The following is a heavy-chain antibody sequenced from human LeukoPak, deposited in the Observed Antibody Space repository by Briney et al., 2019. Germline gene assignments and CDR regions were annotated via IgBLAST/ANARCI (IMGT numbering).Heavy chain of an antibody. Sequence: AGGSLRLSCAASGFTFSSYWMHWVRQAPGKGLVWVSRINSDGSSTSYADSVKGRFTISRDNAKNTLYLQMNSLRAEDTAAYYCAREPHGGSGYFDYWGQGTLVTVSP. CDR3: AREPHGGSGYFDY. J-gene: IGHJ4*02. D-gene: IGHD3-22*01. CDR1: GFTFSSYW. V-gene: IGHV3-74*01. CDR2: INSDGSST.